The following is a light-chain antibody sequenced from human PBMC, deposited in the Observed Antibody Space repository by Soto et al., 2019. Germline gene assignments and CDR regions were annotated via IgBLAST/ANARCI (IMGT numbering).Light chain of an antibody. Sequence: AIRMTQSPSSLSASTGDRVTITCRASQGISSYLAWYQQKPGKAPKLLIYAASTLPIGVPSRFSGSGSGTDFTLTISCLQSEDFATYYCQQYYSYPLTFGQGTKVEIK. J-gene: IGKJ1*01. CDR2: AAS. CDR1: QGISSY. V-gene: IGKV1-8*01. CDR3: QQYYSYPLT.